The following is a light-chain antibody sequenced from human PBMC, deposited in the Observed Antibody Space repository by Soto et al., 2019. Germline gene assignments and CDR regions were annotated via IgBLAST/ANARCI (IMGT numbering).Light chain of an antibody. V-gene: IGLV2-14*01. Sequence: QSALTQPAAVSGPPGQSITISCTGTSNDVGRYNYVSWYQQHSGKAPKLVIYEVRNRPSGISNRFSASKSGNTASLTISGLQAEDEADYYCTSYTSNTTWVFGGGTQLTVL. CDR3: TSYTSNTTWV. CDR2: EVR. CDR1: SNDVGRYNY. J-gene: IGLJ3*02.